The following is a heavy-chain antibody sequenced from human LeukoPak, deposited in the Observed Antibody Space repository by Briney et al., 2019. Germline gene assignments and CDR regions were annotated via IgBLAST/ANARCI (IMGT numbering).Heavy chain of an antibody. CDR2: INARETST. CDR1: GLTLTKSY. D-gene: IGHD5-18*01. Sequence: GPYLRLSCTDSGLTLTKSYMSSVRQATGKGLEWISYINARETSTYYADSVRGRFTISRDNAKNSLHLQMNSLRAEDTAVYYCAREKSNSYDYDSYYGLDVWGQGTTVIVSS. CDR3: AREKSNSYDYDSYYGLDV. V-gene: IGHV3-11*01. J-gene: IGHJ6*02.